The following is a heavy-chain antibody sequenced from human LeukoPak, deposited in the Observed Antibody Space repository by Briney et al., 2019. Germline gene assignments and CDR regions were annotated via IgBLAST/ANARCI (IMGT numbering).Heavy chain of an antibody. CDR3: ARDEAAARPGYYYYMDV. V-gene: IGHV1-46*01. Sequence: RASVKVSCKASGYTFTSYYMHWVRQAPGQGLEWMGIINPSGGSTNYAQKFQGRVTITADKSTSTAYMELGSLRSEDTAVYYCARDEAAARPGYYYYMDVWGKGTTVTVSS. CDR2: INPSGGST. D-gene: IGHD6-6*01. J-gene: IGHJ6*03. CDR1: GYTFTSYY.